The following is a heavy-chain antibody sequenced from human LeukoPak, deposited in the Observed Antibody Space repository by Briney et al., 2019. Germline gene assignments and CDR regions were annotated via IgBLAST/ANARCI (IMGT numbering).Heavy chain of an antibody. CDR1: GFTFSSYS. CDR2: ISSSSSYI. CDR3: AKEVSYFYGLDV. Sequence: GGSLRLSCAASGFTFSSYSMNWVRQAPGKGLEWVSSISSSSSYIYYADSVKGRFTVSRDNAENSLYLQMNSLRADDTAVYYCAKEVSYFYGLDVWGQGTTVTVSS. V-gene: IGHV3-21*01. J-gene: IGHJ6*02.